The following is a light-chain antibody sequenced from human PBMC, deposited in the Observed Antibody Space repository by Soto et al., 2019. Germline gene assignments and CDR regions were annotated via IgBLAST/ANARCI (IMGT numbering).Light chain of an antibody. J-gene: IGKJ1*01. CDR3: QQSRSSPRT. CDR1: QTVSSSY. CDR2: AAS. Sequence: EIVLTQSPGTLSLSPGERATLSCRASQTVSSSYLAWYQKTPGQAPRLLIYAASSRATGIPDRFSGSGSGTDFTLTISRLEPEDFAVYYCQQSRSSPRTFGQGTKVEIK. V-gene: IGKV3-20*01.